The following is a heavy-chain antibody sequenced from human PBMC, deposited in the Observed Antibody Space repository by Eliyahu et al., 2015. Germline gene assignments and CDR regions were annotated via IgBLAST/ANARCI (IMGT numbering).Heavy chain of an antibody. CDR1: GFTFSDYE. D-gene: IGHD2-2*01. V-gene: IGHV3-48*03. J-gene: IGHJ5*02. CDR3: ARDKVVAKTDGLDP. CDR2: ISSSGGTI. Sequence: EVQLVESGGGLVQPGESLRLSCXXSGFTFSDYEMNWVRQAPGKGLEWLSYISSSGGTIYYAESVKGRFTISRDNAENSLYLQMNSLRADDTAVYYCARDKVVAKTDGLDPWGQGTLVTVSS.